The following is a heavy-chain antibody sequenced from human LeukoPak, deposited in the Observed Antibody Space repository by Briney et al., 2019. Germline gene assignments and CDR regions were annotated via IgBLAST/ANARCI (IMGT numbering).Heavy chain of an antibody. J-gene: IGHJ3*02. V-gene: IGHV1-18*01. CDR1: GYTFTSYG. Sequence: ASVKVSCRASGYTFTSYGISWVRQAPGQGLEWMGWISAYNGNTNYAQKLQGRVTITRNTSISTAYMELSRLRSEDTAVYYCATYSSSWYREAFDIWGQGTMVTVSS. CDR2: ISAYNGNT. D-gene: IGHD6-13*01. CDR3: ATYSSSWYREAFDI.